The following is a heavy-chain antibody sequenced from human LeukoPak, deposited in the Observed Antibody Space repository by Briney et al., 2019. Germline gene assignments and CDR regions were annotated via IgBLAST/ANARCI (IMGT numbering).Heavy chain of an antibody. CDR2: ISWNSGSI. CDR3: ARGNYDILTGYYTVAPFDY. Sequence: GRSPRLSCAASGFTFDDYAMHWIRQAPGKGLEWVSGISWNSGSIGYADSVKGRFTISRDNAKNSLYLQMNSLRSEDTAVYYCARGNYDILTGYYTVAPFDYWGQGTLVTVSS. CDR1: GFTFDDYA. J-gene: IGHJ4*02. V-gene: IGHV3-9*01. D-gene: IGHD3-9*01.